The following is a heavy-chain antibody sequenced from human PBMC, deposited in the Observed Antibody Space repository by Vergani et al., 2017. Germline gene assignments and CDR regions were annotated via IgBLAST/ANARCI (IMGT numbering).Heavy chain of an antibody. V-gene: IGHV4-34*01. J-gene: IGHJ4*02. D-gene: IGHD4-17*01. Sequence: QVQLQQWGAGLLKPSETLSLTCAVYGGSFSGYYWSWIRQPPGKGLEWIGEINHSGSTNYNPSLKSRVTISVDTSKNQFSLKLSSVTAADTAVYYCARENAVTSTFDYWGQGTLVTVSS. CDR2: INHSGST. CDR3: ARENAVTSTFDY. CDR1: GGSFSGYY.